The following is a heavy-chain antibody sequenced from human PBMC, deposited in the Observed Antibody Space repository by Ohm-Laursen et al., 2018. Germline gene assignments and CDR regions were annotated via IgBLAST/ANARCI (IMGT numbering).Heavy chain of an antibody. Sequence: SLRLSCTASRFTFSSYAMSWVRQTPGKGLEWVSDISGSGGTTNHADSVKGRFTIFRDNSKNTLYLQMDSLRAEDTAVYHCASRRIVTMDRGAFNVWGQGTMVTVSS. J-gene: IGHJ3*01. CDR3: ASRRIVTMDRGAFNV. D-gene: IGHD4-11*01. CDR2: ISGSGGTT. CDR1: RFTFSSYA. V-gene: IGHV3-23*01.